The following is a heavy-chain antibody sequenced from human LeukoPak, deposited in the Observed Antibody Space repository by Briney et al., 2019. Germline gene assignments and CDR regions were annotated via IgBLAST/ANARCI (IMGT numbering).Heavy chain of an antibody. CDR2: ISWNSGTI. CDR1: GFTFDDDA. V-gene: IGHV3-9*01. CDR3: AKARVHSGTFFDY. Sequence: GGSLRLSCAASGFTFDDDAMYWVRQAPGKGLEWVSSISWNSGTIVYADSVKGRFTISRDNAKNSLYLQMNSLRAEDTALYYCAKARVHSGTFFDYWGQGTLVTVSS. D-gene: IGHD2-2*01. J-gene: IGHJ4*02.